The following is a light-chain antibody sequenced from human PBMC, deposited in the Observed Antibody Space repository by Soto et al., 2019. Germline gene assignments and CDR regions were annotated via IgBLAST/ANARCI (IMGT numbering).Light chain of an antibody. J-gene: IGKJ2*01. CDR3: QQRNNWPNT. CDR2: DAS. CDR1: QRLSSY. Sequence: EIVLTQSPATLSLSPGEIATLSCRASQRLSSYLAWYQQKPGQAPRLLIYDASNRATGVPARFSGSGSGTDFTLTISSLEPEAFAVYYCQQRNNWPNTFGQGTKLEIK. V-gene: IGKV3-11*01.